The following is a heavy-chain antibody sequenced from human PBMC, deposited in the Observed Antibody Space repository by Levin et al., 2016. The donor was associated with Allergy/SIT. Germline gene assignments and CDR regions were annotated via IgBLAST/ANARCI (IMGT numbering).Heavy chain of an antibody. D-gene: IGHD2-21*01. CDR3: ARCGFLMRFDY. CDR1: GDSSSSSYY. Sequence: SETLSLTCTVSGDSSSSSYYWGWIRQPPGKGLEWIGSISYSGSTYHNPSLKSRVTISVDTSKNQFSLKLSSVTAADTAVYYCARCGFLMRFDYWGQGTLVTVSS. CDR2: ISYSGST. V-gene: IGHV4-39*07. J-gene: IGHJ4*02.